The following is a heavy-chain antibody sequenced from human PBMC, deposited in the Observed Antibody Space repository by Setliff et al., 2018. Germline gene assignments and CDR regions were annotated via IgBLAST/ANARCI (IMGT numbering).Heavy chain of an antibody. CDR3: AKSHSSWPIFIDY. V-gene: IGHV4-39*07. CDR2: IHYSGST. Sequence: SETLSLTCTVSGGSISSGGYYWSWIRQHPGKGLEWIGSIHYSGSTYYNPSLKSRVTISIDTSKNQFSLKLSSVTAADTAVYYCAKSHSSWPIFIDYWGQGTLVTVSS. J-gene: IGHJ4*02. CDR1: GGSISSGGYY. D-gene: IGHD6-13*01.